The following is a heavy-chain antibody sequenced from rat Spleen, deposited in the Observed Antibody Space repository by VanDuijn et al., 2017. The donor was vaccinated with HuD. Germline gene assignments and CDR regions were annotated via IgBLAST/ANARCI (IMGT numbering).Heavy chain of an antibody. D-gene: IGHD1-9*01. CDR3: TRDMTYFGNNWYFDF. V-gene: IGHV5-31*01. J-gene: IGHJ1*01. Sequence: EVQLVETGGGLVQPGRSLKLSCVASGFTFNKYWMSWTRQAPGKGLEWVASITNSGGSTYYPDSVKGRFTISRDNAQNTLYLQMDSLRSEDTATYYCTRDMTYFGNNWYFDFWGPGTMVTVSS. CDR1: GFTFNKYW. CDR2: ITNSGGST.